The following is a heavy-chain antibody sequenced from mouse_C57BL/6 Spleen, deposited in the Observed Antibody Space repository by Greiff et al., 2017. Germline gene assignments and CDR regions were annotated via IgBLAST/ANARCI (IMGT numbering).Heavy chain of an antibody. V-gene: IGHV1-15*01. D-gene: IGHD3-2*02. CDR3: YSSGYYFDY. J-gene: IGHJ2*01. CDR1: GYTFTDYE. Sequence: VQLQQSGAELVRPGASVTLSCKASGYTFTDYEMHWVKQTPVHGLEWIGAIDPETGGTAYNQKFKGKAILTADKSSSTAYMELRSLTSEDSAVYYCYSSGYYFDYWGQGTTLTVSS. CDR2: IDPETGGT.